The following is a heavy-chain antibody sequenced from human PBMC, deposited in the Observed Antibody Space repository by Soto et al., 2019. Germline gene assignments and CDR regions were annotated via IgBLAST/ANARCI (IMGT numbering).Heavy chain of an antibody. Sequence: ASVKVSCKASGYTFTGYYMHWVRQAPGQGLEWMGWINPNSGGTNYAQKFQGRVTMTRDTSISTAHMELSRLRSDDTALYYCARHLAVADLYYFDSRGQGTLVTVSS. CDR3: ARHLAVADLYYFDS. V-gene: IGHV1-2*02. J-gene: IGHJ4*02. CDR2: INPNSGGT. CDR1: GYTFTGYY. D-gene: IGHD6-19*01.